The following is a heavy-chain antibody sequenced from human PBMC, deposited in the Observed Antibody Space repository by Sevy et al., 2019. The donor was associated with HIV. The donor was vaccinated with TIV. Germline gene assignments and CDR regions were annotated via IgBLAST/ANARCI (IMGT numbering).Heavy chain of an antibody. Sequence: GGSLRLSCAASGFTFSNYAMTWVRQAPGKGLEWVSGISGSGGSTYYADSVKCRFTFSRDNSKNTVYLQMNSLRAEDTAVYYCAKGRGFSAYDAYDFWGQGTLVTVSS. CDR1: GFTFSNYA. CDR3: AKGRGFSAYDAYDF. D-gene: IGHD5-12*01. V-gene: IGHV3-23*01. J-gene: IGHJ4*02. CDR2: ISGSGGST.